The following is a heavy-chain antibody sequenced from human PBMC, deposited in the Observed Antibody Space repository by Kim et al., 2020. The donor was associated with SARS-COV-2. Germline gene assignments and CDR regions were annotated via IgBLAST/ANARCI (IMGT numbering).Heavy chain of an antibody. CDR1: GYSFTSYG. CDR2: IYPGDSDT. J-gene: IGHJ5*02. CDR3: ARAGVLPVAIASHFAYRWFDP. D-gene: IGHD2-2*01. V-gene: IGHV5-51*01. Sequence: GESLKISCKGSGYSFTSYGIGWVRQMPGIGLEWMGIIYPGDSDTRYSPSFQGQVTISADKSINTAYLQWSSLRASDTAIYYCARAGVLPVAIASHFAYRWFDPWGQGTLVTVSS.